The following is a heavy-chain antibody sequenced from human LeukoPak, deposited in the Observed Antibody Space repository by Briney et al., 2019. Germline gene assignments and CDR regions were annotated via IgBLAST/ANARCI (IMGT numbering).Heavy chain of an antibody. V-gene: IGHV3-21*04. Sequence: GGSLRLSCAASGFTFSSYSMNWVRQAPGKGLEWVSSISSSSSYIYYADSVKGRFTISRDNAKNSLYLQMNSLRAEDTAVYYCARGSWFGELPDYWGQGTLVTVSS. CDR1: GFTFSSYS. CDR2: ISSSSSYI. D-gene: IGHD3-10*01. J-gene: IGHJ4*02. CDR3: ARGSWFGELPDY.